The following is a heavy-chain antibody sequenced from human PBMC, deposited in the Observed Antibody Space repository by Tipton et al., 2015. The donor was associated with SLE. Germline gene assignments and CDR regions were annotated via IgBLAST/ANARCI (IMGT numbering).Heavy chain of an antibody. J-gene: IGHJ5*02. CDR2: IYYSGST. V-gene: IGHV4-59*01. Sequence: TLSLTCTVSGGSISSYYWSWIRQPPGKGLEWIGYIYYSGSTNYNPSLKSRVTISVDTSKNQFSLKLSSVTAADTAVYYCARGGDSSGFGWFDPWGQGTPVTVSS. CDR3: ARGGDSSGFGWFDP. D-gene: IGHD6-19*01. CDR1: GGSISSYY.